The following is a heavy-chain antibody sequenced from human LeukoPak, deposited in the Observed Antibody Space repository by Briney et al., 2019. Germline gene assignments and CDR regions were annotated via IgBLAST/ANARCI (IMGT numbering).Heavy chain of an antibody. Sequence: PSETLSLTCTVSGGSISSGSYYWTWIRQPAGKGLEWIGRIYTSGSTNYNPSLKSRVTISVDTSKNQFSLKLSSVTAADTAVYYCAREWRGILWGKGTLVTVSS. CDR3: AREWRGIL. J-gene: IGHJ4*02. V-gene: IGHV4-61*02. CDR1: GGSISSGSYY. CDR2: IYTSGST. D-gene: IGHD2-21*01.